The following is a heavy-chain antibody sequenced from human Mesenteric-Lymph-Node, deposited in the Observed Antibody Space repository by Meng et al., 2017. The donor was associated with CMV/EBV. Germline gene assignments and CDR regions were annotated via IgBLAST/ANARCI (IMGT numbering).Heavy chain of an antibody. CDR1: GSTFRSNE. CDR3: ARGGTDDYTGHYYYGMDV. CDR2: ISSSSSYI. D-gene: IGHD4-11*01. Sequence: GESLKISCAASGSTFRSNEMNWVRQAPGKGLEWVSSISSSSSYIYYADSVKGRFTISRDNAKNSLYLQMNSLRAEDTAVYYCARGGTDDYTGHYYYGMDVWGQGTTVTVSS. V-gene: IGHV3-21*01. J-gene: IGHJ6*02.